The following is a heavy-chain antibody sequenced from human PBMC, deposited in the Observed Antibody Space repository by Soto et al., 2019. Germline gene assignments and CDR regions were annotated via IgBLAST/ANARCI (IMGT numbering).Heavy chain of an antibody. CDR2: IYYSGST. J-gene: IGHJ4*02. CDR3: ARRYGTTFDY. CDR1: GGSISSYY. D-gene: IGHD1-1*01. V-gene: IGHV4-59*08. Sequence: SETLSLTCTVSGGSISSYYWSWIRQPPGKGLEWIGYIYYSGSTNYNPSLKSRVTISVDTSKNQFSLKLSSVTAADTAVYYCARRYGTTFDYWAQGTLVTVSS.